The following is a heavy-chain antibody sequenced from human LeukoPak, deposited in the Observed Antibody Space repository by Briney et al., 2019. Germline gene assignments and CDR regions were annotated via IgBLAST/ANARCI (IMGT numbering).Heavy chain of an antibody. CDR3: TEERDRDGYFLY. CDR2: ISYDGSDN. V-gene: IGHV3-30-3*02. Sequence: GGSLRLSCALSGFTFSNSAMHWVRPAPGRGRAWMTFISYDGSDNFHPDAAKARFPISRDDYKHTLHLEMSSLGRQDTAVYYCTEERDRDGYFLYWARGPLVSVFS. J-gene: IGHJ4*02. D-gene: IGHD2-8*01. CDR1: GFTFSNSA.